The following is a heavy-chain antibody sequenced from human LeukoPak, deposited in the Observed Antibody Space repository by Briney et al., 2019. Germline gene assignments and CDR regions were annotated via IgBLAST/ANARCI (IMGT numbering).Heavy chain of an antibody. Sequence: GGSLRLSCAASGFTFSSYSMNWVRQAPGKGLEWVSSIISSSSYIYYADSVKGRFTISRDNAKNSLYLQMNSLRAEDTAVYYCARGAGPCSSTSCFTNWFDPWGQGTLVTVSS. J-gene: IGHJ5*02. V-gene: IGHV3-21*01. CDR1: GFTFSSYS. D-gene: IGHD2-2*01. CDR3: ARGAGPCSSTSCFTNWFDP. CDR2: IISSSSYI.